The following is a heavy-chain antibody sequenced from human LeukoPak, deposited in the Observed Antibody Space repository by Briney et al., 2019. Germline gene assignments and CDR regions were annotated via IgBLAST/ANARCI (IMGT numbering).Heavy chain of an antibody. CDR3: AKGSRAQGYYFDF. D-gene: IGHD3-10*01. V-gene: IGHV3-23*01. CDR2: ISGNGGST. CDR1: GFTFSSYG. J-gene: IGHJ4*02. Sequence: SXRLSCVAPGFTFSSYGMSWVRQAPGKGLEWVSLISGNGGSTYYADFVKGRFTLSRDNSKNTLYLQMNSLRAEDTAAYYCAKGSRAQGYYFDFWGQGTLVTVSS.